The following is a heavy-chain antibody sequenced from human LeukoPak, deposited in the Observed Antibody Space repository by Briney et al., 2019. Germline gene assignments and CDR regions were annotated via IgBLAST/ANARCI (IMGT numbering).Heavy chain of an antibody. V-gene: IGHV3-23*01. D-gene: IGHD5-18*01. J-gene: IGHJ4*02. Sequence: GGSLRLSCAASGFTFSTYAMTWVRQAPGKGLEWVSLISGTGGSTYYADSVKGRFTISRDNSKNTLYLQMNSLRAEDTAVYYCAKGTLPRGYTYGYDLYYFDYWGQGTLVTVSS. CDR2: ISGTGGST. CDR1: GFTFSTYA. CDR3: AKGTLPRGYTYGYDLYYFDY.